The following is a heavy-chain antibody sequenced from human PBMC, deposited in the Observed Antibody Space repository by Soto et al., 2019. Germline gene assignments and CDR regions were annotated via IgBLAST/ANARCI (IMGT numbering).Heavy chain of an antibody. J-gene: IGHJ4*02. D-gene: IGHD1-26*01. CDR3: ARGSINVGAQVNDC. Sequence: SETLSLTCTVSGDSISSYYWSWFRQPPGKGLQWIGYVSNGGGTNYNPSLWSRVTISLDTSKNQFSLRLSPVTAGDTAVYFCARGSINVGAQVNDCWGQGTLVTVSS. CDR1: GDSISSYY. V-gene: IGHV4-59*01. CDR2: VSNGGGT.